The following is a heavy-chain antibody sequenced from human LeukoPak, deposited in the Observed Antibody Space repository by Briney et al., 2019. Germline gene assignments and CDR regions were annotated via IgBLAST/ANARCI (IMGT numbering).Heavy chain of an antibody. CDR1: GFTFDDYA. J-gene: IGHJ4*02. CDR2: ISWNSGSI. Sequence: GGSLRLSCAASGFTFDDYAMHWVRQAPGKGLEWVSGISWNSGSIGYADSVKGRFTISRDNAKNSLYLQMNSLRAEDTALYYCAKARYYYDSSGYYDYWGQGTLVTVSS. CDR3: AKARYYYDSSGYYDY. D-gene: IGHD3-22*01. V-gene: IGHV3-9*01.